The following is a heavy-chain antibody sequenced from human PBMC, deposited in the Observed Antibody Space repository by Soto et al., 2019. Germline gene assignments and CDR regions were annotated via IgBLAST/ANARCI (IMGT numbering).Heavy chain of an antibody. J-gene: IGHJ6*02. CDR3: ARGSLGATPRPYYYYGMDV. CDR2: IIPIFGTA. Sequence: QVQLVQSGAEVKKPGSSVKVSCKASGGTFSSYVISWVRQAPGQGLEWMGGIIPIFGTANYAQKFQGRVTITADESTSTAYMELSSLRSEDTAVYYCARGSLGATPRPYYYYGMDVWGQGTTVTVSS. CDR1: GGTFSSYV. V-gene: IGHV1-69*01. D-gene: IGHD1-26*01.